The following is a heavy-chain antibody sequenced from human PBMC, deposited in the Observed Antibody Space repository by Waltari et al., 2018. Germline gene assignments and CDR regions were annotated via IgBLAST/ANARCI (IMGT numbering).Heavy chain of an antibody. D-gene: IGHD6-19*01. J-gene: IGHJ3*02. CDR3: ARTRITGSYSSGWYEAFDI. Sequence: QVTLKESGPVLVKPTETLTLTCTVPGFSLSNARMGVSWISQHPGKALEWLAHIFSNDEKSYSTSLKSRLTISKDTSKSQVVLTMTNMDPVDTATYYCARTRITGSYSSGWYEAFDIWGQGTMVTVSS. CDR2: IFSNDEK. CDR1: GFSLSNARMG. V-gene: IGHV2-26*01.